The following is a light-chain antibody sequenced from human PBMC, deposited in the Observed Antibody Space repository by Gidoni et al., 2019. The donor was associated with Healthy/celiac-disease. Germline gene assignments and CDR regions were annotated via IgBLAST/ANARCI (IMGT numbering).Light chain of an antibody. CDR2: RNN. J-gene: IGLJ3*02. CDR3: AACDDSLSGWV. Sequence: QSVLTQPPSASGTPGQRVTLSCSGSSSNIGSNYVYSYQQLPGTAPKLLIYRNNQRPSGVPDRFSGSKSGTSASLAIGGLRSEDEADYYCAACDDSLSGWVFGGGTKLTVL. V-gene: IGLV1-47*01. CDR1: SSNIGSNY.